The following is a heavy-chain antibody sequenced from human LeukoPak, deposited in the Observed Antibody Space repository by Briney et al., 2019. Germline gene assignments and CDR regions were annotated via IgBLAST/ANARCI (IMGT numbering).Heavy chain of an antibody. CDR1: GFTFSSYA. D-gene: IGHD3-3*01. V-gene: IGHV3-23*01. CDR2: IGAGGTFT. CDR3: AKGDFYGDYPYGMDV. Sequence: GGSLRLSCTASGFTFSSYAMNWVRQAPGKGLEWVSGIGAGGTFTYYADSVKGRFTISRDNSKNTLYLQMNSLRAEDTAVYYCAKGDFYGDYPYGMDVWGQGTTVTVSS. J-gene: IGHJ6*02.